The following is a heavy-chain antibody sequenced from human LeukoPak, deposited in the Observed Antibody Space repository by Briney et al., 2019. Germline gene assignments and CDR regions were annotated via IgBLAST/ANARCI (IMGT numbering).Heavy chain of an antibody. V-gene: IGHV1-69*06. D-gene: IGHD2-15*01. Sequence: GSSVKVSCKASVGTFSRYAISWLRQAPAQGLEWMGGIITIFGTANYPQKFQGRVTITADKSTSTAYMELSSLRSEDTAVYYCARALSVGYCSGGSCYSRVDAFDIWGQGTMVTVSS. CDR3: ARALSVGYCSGGSCYSRVDAFDI. J-gene: IGHJ3*02. CDR2: IITIFGTA. CDR1: VGTFSRYA.